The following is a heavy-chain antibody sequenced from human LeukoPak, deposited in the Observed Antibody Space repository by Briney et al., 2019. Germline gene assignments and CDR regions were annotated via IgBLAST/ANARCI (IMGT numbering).Heavy chain of an antibody. D-gene: IGHD4-17*01. CDR3: AKDLLTNDDGDYGSY. CDR1: GFTFSRYA. Sequence: GGSLSLSCALSGFTFSRYAMSGVRRAPEGGLEWVSAICGSGGSTYYADPVKSRFIISRVNTTNTLYLQMNSLRAEDTAVYYCAKDLLTNDDGDYGSYWGQGTLVTVSS. V-gene: IGHV3-23*01. CDR2: ICGSGGST. J-gene: IGHJ4*02.